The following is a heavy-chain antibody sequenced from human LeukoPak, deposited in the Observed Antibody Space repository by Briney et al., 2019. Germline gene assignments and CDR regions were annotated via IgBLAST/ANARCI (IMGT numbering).Heavy chain of an antibody. Sequence: GGSLRLSCAASGFTFSRYSVNWVRQAPGKGLEWVSSISSSSSYIYYADSVKGRFTISRDNAKNSLYLQMNSLRAEDTAVYYCARGLWFGELGYDYWGQGTLVTVSS. J-gene: IGHJ4*02. CDR1: GFTFSRYS. D-gene: IGHD3-10*01. CDR3: ARGLWFGELGYDY. CDR2: ISSSSSYI. V-gene: IGHV3-21*01.